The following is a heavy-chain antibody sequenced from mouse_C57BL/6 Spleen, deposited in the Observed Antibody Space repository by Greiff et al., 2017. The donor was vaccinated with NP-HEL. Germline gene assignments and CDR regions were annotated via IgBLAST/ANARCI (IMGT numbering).Heavy chain of an antibody. D-gene: IGHD2-3*01. V-gene: IGHV1-59*01. CDR3: ARDYDGYFPSWFAY. J-gene: IGHJ3*01. Sequence: QVQLQQPGAELVRPGTSVKLSCKASGYTFTSYWMHWVKQRPGHGLEWIGVIDPSDSYTNYNQKFKGKATLTVDTSSSTAYMQLSSLTSEDSAVYYCARDYDGYFPSWFAYWGKGTLVTVSA. CDR1: GYTFTSYW. CDR2: IDPSDSYT.